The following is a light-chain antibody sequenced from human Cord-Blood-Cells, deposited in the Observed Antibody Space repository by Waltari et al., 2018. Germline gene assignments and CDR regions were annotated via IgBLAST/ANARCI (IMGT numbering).Light chain of an antibody. CDR1: QSISSY. CDR2: AAS. V-gene: IGKV1-39*01. CDR3: QQRYSTSPGT. Sequence: DIQMTQSPSSLSASVGDRVTITCRASQSISSYLNWYQQKPGKAPKLLIYAASSLQSGVPSRFSGSGSWTDVTLTISSLQHEDFATYYCQQRYSTSPGTFGQGTKVEIK. J-gene: IGKJ1*01.